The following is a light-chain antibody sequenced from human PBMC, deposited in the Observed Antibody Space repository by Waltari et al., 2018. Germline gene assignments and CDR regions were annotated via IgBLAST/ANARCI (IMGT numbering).Light chain of an antibody. CDR2: EAS. Sequence: EIVLTQSPATLYLSPGERATLSCRASQSVSSYLAWYQQKPGQAPRLLIYEASNRATGIPARFSGSGSGTDFALTNSSLEPEDFAVNYCQQRSNWPPATFGGGTKVEIK. V-gene: IGKV3-11*01. CDR3: QQRSNWPPAT. J-gene: IGKJ4*01. CDR1: QSVSSY.